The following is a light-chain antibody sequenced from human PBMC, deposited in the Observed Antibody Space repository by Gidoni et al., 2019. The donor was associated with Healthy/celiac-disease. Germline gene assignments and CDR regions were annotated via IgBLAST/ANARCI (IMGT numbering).Light chain of an antibody. CDR2: DAS. J-gene: IGKJ1*01. CDR1: QSVSSY. Sequence: ESVLTQSPATLSLSPGERATLSCRASQSVSSYLAWYQQKPGQAPRLLIYDASNRATGIPARFSGSGSGTDFTLTISCLEPEDFAVYYCQQRSNWPRTFGQGTKVEIK. V-gene: IGKV3-11*01. CDR3: QQRSNWPRT.